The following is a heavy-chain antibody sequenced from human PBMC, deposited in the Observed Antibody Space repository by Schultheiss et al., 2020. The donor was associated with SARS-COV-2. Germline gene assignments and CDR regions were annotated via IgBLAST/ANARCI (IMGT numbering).Heavy chain of an antibody. D-gene: IGHD6-6*01. V-gene: IGHV4-39*01. CDR1: GGSISSGSYY. CDR3: ARHGSSSGWFDP. Sequence: SETLSLTCTVSGGSISSGSYYWSWIRQPAGKGLEWIGSIYHSGSTYYNPSLKSRVTISVDTSKNQFSLKLSSVTAADTAVYYCARHGSSSGWFDPWGQGTLVTVSS. CDR2: IYHSGST. J-gene: IGHJ5*02.